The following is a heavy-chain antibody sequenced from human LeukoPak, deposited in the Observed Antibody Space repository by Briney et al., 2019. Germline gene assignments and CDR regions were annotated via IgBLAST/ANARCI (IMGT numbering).Heavy chain of an antibody. Sequence: TSGSLSLSCAASGFTFSSSSMHWVRQAPGPGLEYVSGISSNGRGTYSANSVKGRFTISRDNSKNTLYLQMGSLRPEDMAVYYCARGSGSYYDAFDIWGQGTMVTVSS. V-gene: IGHV3-64*01. J-gene: IGHJ3*02. D-gene: IGHD3-10*01. CDR3: ARGSGSYYDAFDI. CDR1: GFTFSSSS. CDR2: ISSNGRGT.